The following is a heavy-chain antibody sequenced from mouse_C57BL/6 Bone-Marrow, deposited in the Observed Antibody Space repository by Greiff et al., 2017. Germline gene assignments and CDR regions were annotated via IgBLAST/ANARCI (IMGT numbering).Heavy chain of an antibody. Sequence: QVQLQQPGAELVKPGASVTLSCKASGYTFTSYWMHWVKQRPGQGLEWIGMIHPNSGSTTYNETFQSQATLTVDKSSSTAYMQLSSLTSEDSAVDYCAPYYYGSSPFYVDYWGQGTTLTVSS. CDR1: GYTFTSYW. J-gene: IGHJ2*01. CDR2: IHPNSGST. D-gene: IGHD1-1*01. V-gene: IGHV1-64*01. CDR3: APYYYGSSPFYVDY.